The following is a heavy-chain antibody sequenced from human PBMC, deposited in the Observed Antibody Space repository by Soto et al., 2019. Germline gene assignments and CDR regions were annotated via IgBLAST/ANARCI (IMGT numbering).Heavy chain of an antibody. CDR3: ARDRSVNQYNWFDP. Sequence: PGGSLRLSCAASGFTFSSYAMHWVRQAPGKGLEWVAVISYDGSNKYYADSVKGRFTISRDNSKNTLYLQMNSLRAEDTAVYYCARDRSVNQYNWFDPWGQGTLVTVS. J-gene: IGHJ5*02. CDR1: GFTFSSYA. CDR2: ISYDGSNK. V-gene: IGHV3-30-3*01.